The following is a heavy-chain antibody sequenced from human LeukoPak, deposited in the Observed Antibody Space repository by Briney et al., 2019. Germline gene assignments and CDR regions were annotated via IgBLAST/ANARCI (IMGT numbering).Heavy chain of an antibody. V-gene: IGHV3-30-3*01. J-gene: IGHJ3*02. CDR2: ISYDGSNK. Sequence: PGRSLRLSCAASGFTFSSYAMHWVRQAPGKGLEWVAVISYDGSNKYYADSVKGRFTISRDNSKNTLYLQMNSLRAEDTAVYYCARGMRVIGAFDIWGQGTMVTVSS. CDR3: ARGMRVIGAFDI. CDR1: GFTFSSYA. D-gene: IGHD3-22*01.